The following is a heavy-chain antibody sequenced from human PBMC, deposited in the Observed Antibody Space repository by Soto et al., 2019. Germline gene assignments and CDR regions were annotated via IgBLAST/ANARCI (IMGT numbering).Heavy chain of an antibody. CDR2: ISGSGGST. D-gene: IGHD2-2*02. J-gene: IGHJ6*03. V-gene: IGHV3-23*01. CDR3: ARDKNCSSTSCYIDYYYYMDV. Sequence: TGGSLRLSCAAFGFTFSSYAMSWVRQAPGKGLEWVSAISGSGGSTYYADSVKGRFTISRDNSKNTLYLQMNSLRAEDTAVYYCARDKNCSSTSCYIDYYYYMDVWGKGTTVTVSS. CDR1: GFTFSSYA.